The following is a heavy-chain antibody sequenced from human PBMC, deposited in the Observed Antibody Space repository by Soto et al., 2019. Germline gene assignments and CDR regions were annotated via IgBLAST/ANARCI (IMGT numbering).Heavy chain of an antibody. Sequence: GGSPRLSCAASGFTFSSYAMSWVRQAPGKGLEWVSAISGSGGSTYYADSVKGRFTISRDNSKNTLYLQMNSLRAEDTAVYYCAKGSPMVYIWGSYRPVDYWGQGTLVTVSS. V-gene: IGHV3-23*01. CDR3: AKGSPMVYIWGSYRPVDY. CDR1: GFTFSSYA. J-gene: IGHJ4*02. CDR2: ISGSGGST. D-gene: IGHD3-16*02.